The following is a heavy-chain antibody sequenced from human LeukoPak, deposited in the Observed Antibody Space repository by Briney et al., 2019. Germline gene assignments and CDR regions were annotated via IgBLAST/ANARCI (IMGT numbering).Heavy chain of an antibody. V-gene: IGHV4-39*02. CDR1: GDSIGGGAFY. J-gene: IGHJ4*02. D-gene: IGHD3-10*01. Sequence: RTSETLSLTCDVSGDSIGGGAFYWGWVRQSPGEGLEWIGSIYYSGNIYNNPSLKSRVTVSIDTSNNRFSLRLKSVTAADTAIYYCARGLSGGWAAVFDYWGQGTLVTVSS. CDR2: IYYSGNI. CDR3: ARGLSGGWAAVFDY.